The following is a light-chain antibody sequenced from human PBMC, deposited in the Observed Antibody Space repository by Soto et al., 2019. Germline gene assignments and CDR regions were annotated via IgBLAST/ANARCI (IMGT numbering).Light chain of an antibody. Sequence: DIQMTQSPSTLSASVGDRVTITCRASQSISNWLGWYQQKPGKAPNLLIYKASTLESGVPSRFSGSGSGTEFTLTITNLHPDDFATYYCQQYNTYVWTFGQGTKVEIK. CDR1: QSISNW. J-gene: IGKJ1*01. CDR2: KAS. CDR3: QQYNTYVWT. V-gene: IGKV1-5*03.